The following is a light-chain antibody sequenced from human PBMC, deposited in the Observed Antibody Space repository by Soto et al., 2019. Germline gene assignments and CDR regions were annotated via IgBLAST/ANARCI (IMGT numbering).Light chain of an antibody. V-gene: IGKV3-15*01. CDR1: QSVSNN. CDR3: QQYNNWWT. J-gene: IGKJ1*01. Sequence: EIVMTQSAATLSVSPGERATLSCRVSQSVSNNLAWYQKKPGQAPRRLSYGASTRATGIPARFSGSGSGTEFTLTISSLQSEDFTVYYCQQYNNWWTFGQGTKVEIK. CDR2: GAS.